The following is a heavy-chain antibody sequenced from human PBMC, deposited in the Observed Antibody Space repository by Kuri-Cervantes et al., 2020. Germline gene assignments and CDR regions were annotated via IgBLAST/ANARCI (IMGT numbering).Heavy chain of an antibody. J-gene: IGHJ6*03. CDR2: INHSGST. CDR3: ARDYVDKSMVTLHYYYIDV. V-gene: IGHV4-34*01. Sequence: SETLSLTCGVYGGSFSGYYWNWIRQPPGKGLEWIGEINHSGSTNYNPSLQSRGTISVDTSKNQFSLKLSSVTAADTAIYYCARDYVDKSMVTLHYYYIDVWGKGTTVTVSS. CDR1: GGSFSGYY. D-gene: IGHD5-18*01.